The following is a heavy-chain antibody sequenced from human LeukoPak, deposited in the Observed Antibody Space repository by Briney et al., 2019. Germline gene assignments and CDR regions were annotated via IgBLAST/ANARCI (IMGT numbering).Heavy chain of an antibody. Sequence: ASVKVSCKASGYTFTSYGISWVRQARGQGLEWMGWISAYNGNTNYARKLQGRVTMTEDTSTDTAYMELSSLRSEDTAVYYCATLLATRGYSYDGYWGQGTLVTVSS. D-gene: IGHD5-18*01. CDR3: ATLLATRGYSYDGY. CDR1: GYTFTSYG. V-gene: IGHV1-18*01. CDR2: ISAYNGNT. J-gene: IGHJ4*02.